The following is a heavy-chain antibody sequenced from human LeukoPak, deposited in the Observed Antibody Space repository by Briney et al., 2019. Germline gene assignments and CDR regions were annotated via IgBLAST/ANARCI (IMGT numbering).Heavy chain of an antibody. CDR3: ANFYRLYCSGGSCYSGGFLFDY. CDR1: GGSISSGGYY. CDR2: IYYSGST. Sequence: SETLSLTCTVSGGSISSGGYYWSWIRQHPGKGLEWIGYIYYSGSTYYNPSLKSRVTISVDTSKNQFSLKLSSVTAADTAVYYCANFYRLYCSGGSCYSGGFLFDYWGQGTLVTVPS. D-gene: IGHD2-15*01. V-gene: IGHV4-31*03. J-gene: IGHJ4*02.